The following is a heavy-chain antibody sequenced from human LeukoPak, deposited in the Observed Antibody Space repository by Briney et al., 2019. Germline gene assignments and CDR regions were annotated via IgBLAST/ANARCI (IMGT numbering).Heavy chain of an antibody. Sequence: GGSLRLSCTASGFTFSDCDMDWFRQAPGKGLQWVSSISYMGDHRYYADSAKGRFTISRDNAKNSLYLQMDNLRADDTAVYYCGKAFPPLRVAAAGDYWGQGTLVTVSS. CDR3: GKAFPPLRVAAAGDY. V-gene: IGHV3-21*06. CDR2: ISYMGDHR. D-gene: IGHD6-25*01. CDR1: GFTFSDCD. J-gene: IGHJ4*02.